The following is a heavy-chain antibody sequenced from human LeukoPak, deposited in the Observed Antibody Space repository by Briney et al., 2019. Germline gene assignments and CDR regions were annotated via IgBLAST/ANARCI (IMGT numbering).Heavy chain of an antibody. CDR2: INPSSGGT. D-gene: IGHD2-21*01. Sequence: GASVKVSCKASRYTFSAYMHWVRQAPGQGLEWMGWINPSSGGTNYAQNFQGRVTMTRDTSISTAYMELSRLTSDDTAVYYCARGWRSGAFDIWGQGTMVTVSS. CDR1: RYTFSAY. V-gene: IGHV1-2*02. CDR3: ARGWRSGAFDI. J-gene: IGHJ3*02.